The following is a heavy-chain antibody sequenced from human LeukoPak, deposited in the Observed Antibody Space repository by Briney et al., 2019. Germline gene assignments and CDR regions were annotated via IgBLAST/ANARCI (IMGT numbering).Heavy chain of an antibody. V-gene: IGHV4-59*01. D-gene: IGHD3/OR15-3a*01. CDR3: ARVDGYYYYGMDV. J-gene: IGHJ6*02. Sequence: SETLSLTCTVSGGSISSYYWSWLRQPPGKGLEWIGYIYYSGSTNYNPSLKSRVTISVDTSKNQFSLKLSSVTAADTAVYYCARVDGYYYYGMDVWGQGTTVTVSS. CDR1: GGSISSYY. CDR2: IYYSGST.